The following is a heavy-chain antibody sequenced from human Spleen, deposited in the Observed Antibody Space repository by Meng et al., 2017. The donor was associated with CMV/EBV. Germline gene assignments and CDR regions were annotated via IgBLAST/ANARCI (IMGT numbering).Heavy chain of an antibody. CDR1: GGSVSSGSYY. CDR2: IYYSGST. D-gene: IGHD1-26*01. J-gene: IGHJ4*02. V-gene: IGHV4-61*01. Sequence: SETLSLTCTVSGGSVSSGSYYWSWIRQPPGKGLEWIGYIYYSGSTNYNPSLKSRVTISVDTSKNQFSLKLSSVTAADTAVYYCARVGVGATTGRGDYFDYWGQGTLVTVSS. CDR3: ARVGVGATTGRGDYFDY.